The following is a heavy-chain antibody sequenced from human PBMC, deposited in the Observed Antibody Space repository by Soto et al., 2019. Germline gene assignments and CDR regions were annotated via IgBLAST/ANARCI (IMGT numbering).Heavy chain of an antibody. J-gene: IGHJ2*01. Sequence: QVQLQQWGAGLLKPSETLSLTCAVYGGSFSGYYWSWIRQPPGKGLEWIGEINHSGSTNYNPSLKSRVTISVDTSKNQFSLKLSSVTAADTAVYYCARAPDDYDFWSGYYSPRGWYFDLWGRGTLVTVSS. CDR1: GGSFSGYY. CDR3: ARAPDDYDFWSGYYSPRGWYFDL. CDR2: INHSGST. V-gene: IGHV4-34*01. D-gene: IGHD3-3*01.